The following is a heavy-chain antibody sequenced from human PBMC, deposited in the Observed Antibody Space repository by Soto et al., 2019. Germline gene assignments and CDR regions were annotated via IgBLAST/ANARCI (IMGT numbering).Heavy chain of an antibody. CDR3: ARGRYGAY. V-gene: IGHV1-18*01. D-gene: IGHD3-10*01. Sequence: QVHLVQSGAEVKKPGASVKVSCKGSGYIFTTYGITWVRQAPGQGLEWMGWISAHNGNTNYAQKLQGRVTVTRDTSTRTAYMELRNLRSDDTAVYYCARGRYGAYWGQGALVTVSS. CDR2: ISAHNGNT. J-gene: IGHJ4*02. CDR1: GYIFTTYG.